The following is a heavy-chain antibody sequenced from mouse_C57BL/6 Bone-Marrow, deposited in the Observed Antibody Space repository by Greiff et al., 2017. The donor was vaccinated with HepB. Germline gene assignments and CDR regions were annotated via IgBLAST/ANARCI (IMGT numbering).Heavy chain of an antibody. CDR3: TRDSYLYWYFDV. J-gene: IGHJ1*03. Sequence: EVQLQQSGTVLARPGASVKMSCKTSGYTFTSYWMHWVKQRPGQGLEWIGAIYPGNSDTSYNQKFEGKAKLTADTSASTAYMELSSLTNEDSAVYYCTRDSYLYWYFDVWGTGTTVTVSS. D-gene: IGHD5-5*01. CDR2: IYPGNSDT. CDR1: GYTFTSYW. V-gene: IGHV1-5*01.